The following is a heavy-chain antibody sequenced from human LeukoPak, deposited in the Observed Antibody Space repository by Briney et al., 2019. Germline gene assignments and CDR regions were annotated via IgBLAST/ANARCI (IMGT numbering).Heavy chain of an antibody. CDR2: IRYDESTK. Sequence: QSGGSLRLSCAASGFTFSSYAMSWVRQAPGKGLEWVAFIRYDESTKFYADFVKGRFTISRDNSKTTLYLPMDSLRAEDTAVYYCAKDVPSAYFDYWGQGTLVTVSS. V-gene: IGHV3-30*02. CDR3: AKDVPSAYFDY. J-gene: IGHJ4*02. D-gene: IGHD2-2*01. CDR1: GFTFSSYA.